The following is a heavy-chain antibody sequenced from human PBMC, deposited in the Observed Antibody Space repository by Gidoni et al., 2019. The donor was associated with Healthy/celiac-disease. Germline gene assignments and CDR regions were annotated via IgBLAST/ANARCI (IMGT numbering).Heavy chain of an antibody. CDR1: GFSLSTSGVG. Sequence: QITLKESGPTLVNPTQTLPLTCTFSGFSLSTSGVGVGWIRQPPGKALEWLALIYWNDDKRYSPSLKTRLTITKDTSKNQVVLTMTNMDPVDTATYYCAHRLAHYYDSSGYYSHDAFDIWGQGTMVTVSS. V-gene: IGHV2-5*01. CDR3: AHRLAHYYDSSGYYSHDAFDI. D-gene: IGHD3-22*01. CDR2: IYWNDDK. J-gene: IGHJ3*02.